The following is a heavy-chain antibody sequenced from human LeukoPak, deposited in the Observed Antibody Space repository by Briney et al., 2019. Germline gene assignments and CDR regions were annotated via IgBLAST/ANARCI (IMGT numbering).Heavy chain of an antibody. Sequence: PGGSLRLSCAASGYTFSRHGIHWVRQAPGKGLEWVAVVWYDGRNRDYVDSVKGRFTISKDNSNNMVFLQMYRLRAEDTAVYYCARDRYCSGVSCYPDVFDTWGKGQMFTASS. V-gene: IGHV3-33*01. CDR2: VWYDGRNR. CDR3: ARDRYCSGVSCYPDVFDT. D-gene: IGHD2-15*01. J-gene: IGHJ3*02. CDR1: GYTFSRHG.